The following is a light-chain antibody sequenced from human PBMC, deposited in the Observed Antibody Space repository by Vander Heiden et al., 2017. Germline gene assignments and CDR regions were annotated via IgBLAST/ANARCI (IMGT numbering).Light chain of an antibody. CDR1: QSVRSSF. CDR3: QQDGSSPIT. Sequence: EVVLTQSPGTLSSSPGERVTLSCRASQSVRSSFLGWYQQKRGQAPRLLIYGTSSRATGIPDRFSGNGSGTDFTLTVSRLEPEDFAVYYCQQDGSSPITFGPGTKVETK. V-gene: IGKV3-20*01. J-gene: IGKJ3*01. CDR2: GTS.